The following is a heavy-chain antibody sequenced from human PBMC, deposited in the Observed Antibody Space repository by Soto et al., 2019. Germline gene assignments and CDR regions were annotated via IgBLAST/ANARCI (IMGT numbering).Heavy chain of an antibody. CDR2: IYYSGST. Sequence: QVQLQESGPGLVKPSQTLSLTCTVSGGSISSGGYYWSWIRQHPGKGLEWIGYIYYSGSTYYNPYPKSRVTIPVGTSKNQFSLKLSSVTAAETAVYYCARDSVSYRNFDYWGQGTLVTVSS. D-gene: IGHD3-10*01. J-gene: IGHJ4*02. V-gene: IGHV4-31*03. CDR1: GGSISSGGYY. CDR3: ARDSVSYRNFDY.